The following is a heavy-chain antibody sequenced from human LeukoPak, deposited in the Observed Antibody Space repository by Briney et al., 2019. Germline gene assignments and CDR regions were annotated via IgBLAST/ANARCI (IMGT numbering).Heavy chain of an antibody. J-gene: IGHJ6*02. CDR1: GFTFSSYG. Sequence: GGSLRLSCAASGFTFSSYGLNWVRQAPGKGLEWVSSISGSSNYIYYADSLKGRFTISRDNAKNSLYLQMNSLRAEDTAVYYCARTYGSGGSYGMDVWGQGTRSPSP. D-gene: IGHD3-10*01. CDR2: ISGSSNYI. V-gene: IGHV3-21*01. CDR3: ARTYGSGGSYGMDV.